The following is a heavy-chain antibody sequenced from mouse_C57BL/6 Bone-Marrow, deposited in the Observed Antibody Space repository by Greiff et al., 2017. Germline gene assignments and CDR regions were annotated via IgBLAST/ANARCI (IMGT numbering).Heavy chain of an antibody. CDR2: INPSSGYT. CDR1: GYTFTSYW. Sequence: QVQLQQSGAELAKPGASVKLSCKASGYTFTSYWMHWVKQRPGKGLEWIGYINPSSGYTTYNQKFKDKATLNADKSSSTAYMQLSSLTYEDSAVYYCAYGFFDYWGQGTTLTVSS. D-gene: IGHD1-1*01. V-gene: IGHV1-7*01. CDR3: AYGFFDY. J-gene: IGHJ2*01.